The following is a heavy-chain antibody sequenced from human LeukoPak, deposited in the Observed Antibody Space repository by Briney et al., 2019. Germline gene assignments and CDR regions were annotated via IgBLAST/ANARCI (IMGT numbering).Heavy chain of an antibody. D-gene: IGHD3-10*01. Sequence: GASVKVSCKASGYTFTGYYMHWVRQAPGQGLEWMGWINPNGGGTNYAQKFQGRVTITRDTSISTAYMELSRLRSDDTAVYYCARSNLITMVRGVRWFDPWGQGTLVTVSS. CDR1: GYTFTGYY. V-gene: IGHV1-2*02. CDR2: INPNGGGT. J-gene: IGHJ5*02. CDR3: ARSNLITMVRGVRWFDP.